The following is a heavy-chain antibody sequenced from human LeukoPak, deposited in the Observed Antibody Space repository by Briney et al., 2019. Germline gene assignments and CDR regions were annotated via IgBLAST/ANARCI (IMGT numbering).Heavy chain of an antibody. J-gene: IGHJ3*02. V-gene: IGHV4-59*01. D-gene: IGHD5-12*01. Sequence: SETLSLTCTVSGDSISSYYWSWIRQPPGKGLEWIGYIYYSGSTNYNPSLKSRVTISVDTSKNQFSLKLSSVTAADTAVYYCARISSGYGAYLEQEAFDIWGQGTMVTVSS. CDR3: ARISSGYGAYLEQEAFDI. CDR1: GDSISSYY. CDR2: IYYSGST.